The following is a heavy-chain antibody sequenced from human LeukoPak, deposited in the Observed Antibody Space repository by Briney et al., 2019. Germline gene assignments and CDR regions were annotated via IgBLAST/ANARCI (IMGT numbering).Heavy chain of an antibody. CDR1: GFTFSNYG. CDR2: ITNNGGSI. D-gene: IGHD3-10*01. Sequence: GGSLRLSCAASGFTFSNYGVSWVRQAPGKGLEWVSYITNNGGSIDYADAVKGRFTISRDNSKNTLYLQMNSLRAEDTAVYYCAKAKRLGIGGGMDVWGKGTTVTVSS. V-gene: IGHV3-23*01. J-gene: IGHJ6*04. CDR3: AKAKRLGIGGGMDV.